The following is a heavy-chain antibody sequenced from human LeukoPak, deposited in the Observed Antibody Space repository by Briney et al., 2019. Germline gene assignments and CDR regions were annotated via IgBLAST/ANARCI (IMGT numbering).Heavy chain of an antibody. J-gene: IGHJ4*02. D-gene: IGHD6-13*01. V-gene: IGHV1-18*01. CDR2: ISAYNGNT. Sequence: ASVKVSCKASGYTFTSYGISWARQAPGQGLEWMGWISAYNGNTNYAQKLQGRVTMTTDTSTSTAYMELRSLRSDDTAVYYCARYRRYSSSSLLLDYWGQGTLVTVSS. CDR3: ARYRRYSSSSLLLDY. CDR1: GYTFTSYG.